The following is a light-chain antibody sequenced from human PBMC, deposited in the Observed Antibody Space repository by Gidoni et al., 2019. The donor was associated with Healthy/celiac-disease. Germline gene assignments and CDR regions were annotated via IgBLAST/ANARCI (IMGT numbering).Light chain of an antibody. J-gene: IGLJ2*01. Sequence: SPLPPPASSSGSPGQPITISCTGTSSDVGSYNLVSWYQQHPGKAPKLMIYEGSKRPSGVSNRFSGSKSGNTASLTISGLQAEDEADYYCCSYAGSSTFLFGGGTKLTVL. V-gene: IGLV2-23*03. CDR1: SSDVGSYNL. CDR3: CSYAGSSTFL. CDR2: EGS.